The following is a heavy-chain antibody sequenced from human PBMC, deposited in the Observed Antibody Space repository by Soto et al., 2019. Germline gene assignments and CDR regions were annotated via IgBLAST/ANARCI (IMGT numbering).Heavy chain of an antibody. D-gene: IGHD6-19*01. Sequence: TMSLPCTVADGSSINSGGYLIWINQPPGKGLEWIGSIYYSGSTYYNPSLKSRVTISVDTSKNRFSLKLSSVTAADTAVYYCARSGIAVADLDYWGQGTLVTVSS. CDR3: ARSGIAVADLDY. J-gene: IGHJ4*02. CDR1: DGSSINSGGY. V-gene: IGHV4-39*01. CDR2: IYYSGST.